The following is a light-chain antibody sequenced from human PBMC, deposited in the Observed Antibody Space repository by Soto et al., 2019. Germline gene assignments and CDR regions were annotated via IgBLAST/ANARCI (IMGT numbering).Light chain of an antibody. CDR3: AAWDDSLNGRGV. CDR1: SSNIGSNT. V-gene: IGLV1-44*01. CDR2: SNN. Sequence: QSVLTQPPSASGTPGQRVTISCSGSSSNIGSNTVNWYQQLPGMAPKLLIYSNNQRPSGVPDRFSGSKSGTSASLAISGLQSEDEADYYCAAWDDSLNGRGVFGGGTKVTVL. J-gene: IGLJ2*01.